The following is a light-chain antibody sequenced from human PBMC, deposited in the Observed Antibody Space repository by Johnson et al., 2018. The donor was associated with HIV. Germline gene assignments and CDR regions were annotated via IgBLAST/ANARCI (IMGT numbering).Light chain of an antibody. CDR1: SSNIGDNY. CDR3: QAYDNALSGSKV. Sequence: QSVLTQPPSVSAAPGQKVTISCSGSSSNIGDNYVSWYQQLPHTAPKLLISDNDKRPSGIPDRFSGSKSGTSATLAITALQAEDEADYYCQAYDNALSGSKVFGTGTEVTVL. V-gene: IGLV1-51*01. J-gene: IGLJ1*01. CDR2: DND.